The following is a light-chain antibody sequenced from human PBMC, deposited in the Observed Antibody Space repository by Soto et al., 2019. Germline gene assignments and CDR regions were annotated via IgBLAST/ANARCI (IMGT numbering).Light chain of an antibody. J-gene: IGKJ4*01. CDR1: QSVTTF. CDR2: DAS. CDR3: QQYSSYSLPT. V-gene: IGKV3-11*01. Sequence: IVLTQSPATLSLSPGERATLSCRASQSVTTFLAWYQQKPGQAPRLLIYDASNRATGIPARFSGSGSGTDFTLTISSLEPEDFATYFCQQYSSYSLPTFGGGTKVDI.